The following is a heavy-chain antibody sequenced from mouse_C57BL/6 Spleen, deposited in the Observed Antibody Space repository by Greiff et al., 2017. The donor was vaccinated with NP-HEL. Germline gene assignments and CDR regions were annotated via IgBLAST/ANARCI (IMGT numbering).Heavy chain of an antibody. CDR2: INPSSGYT. V-gene: IGHV1-7*01. J-gene: IGHJ1*03. Sequence: QVQLQQSGAELAKPGASVKLSCKASGYTFTSYWMHWVKQRPGQGLEWIGYINPSSGYTKYNQKFKDKATLTADKSSRTASMQLSSLTYEDSAVYYCAREGNFDVWGTGTTVTVSS. CDR3: AREGNFDV. CDR1: GYTFTSYW.